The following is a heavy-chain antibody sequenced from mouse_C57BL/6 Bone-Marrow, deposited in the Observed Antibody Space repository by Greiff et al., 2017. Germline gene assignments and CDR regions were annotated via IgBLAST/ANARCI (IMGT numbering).Heavy chain of an antibody. V-gene: IGHV3-6*02. CDR2: ISYDGSN. D-gene: IGHD3-1*01. CDR3: ARESGALDY. CDR1: GYSITSGYY. Sequence: VQLKESGPGLVKPSQSLSLTCSVTGYSITSGYYWNWIRQSPGNKLEWMGYISYDGSNNYNPSLKNRISITRDTSKNQFFLKLNSVTTEDTATYYCARESGALDYWGQGTTLTVSS. J-gene: IGHJ2*01.